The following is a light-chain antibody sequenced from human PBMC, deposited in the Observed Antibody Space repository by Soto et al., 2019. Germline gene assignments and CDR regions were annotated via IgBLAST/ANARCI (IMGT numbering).Light chain of an antibody. CDR3: QQYGSSPDT. V-gene: IGKV3-11*01. CDR1: QTVYNY. CDR2: EAS. J-gene: IGKJ2*01. Sequence: EIVLTQSPATLSLSPGETATLSCRASQTVYNYLAWYQQKPGQAPRLLIYEASNRATGIPARFSGGGSGTDFTLVISSLEPEDFAVYYCQQYGSSPDTFGQGTKLEIK.